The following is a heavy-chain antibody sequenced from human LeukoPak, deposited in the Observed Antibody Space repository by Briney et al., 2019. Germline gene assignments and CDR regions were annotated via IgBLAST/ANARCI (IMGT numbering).Heavy chain of an antibody. V-gene: IGHV1-2*02. D-gene: IGHD6-6*01. CDR2: INPNSGGT. Sequence: ASVKVSCKASGYTFTGYYMHWVRQAPGQGLGWMGWINPNSGGTNYAQKFQGRVTMTRDTSISTAYMELSRLRSDDTAVYYCASFSEAARGAFDIWGQGTMVTVSS. J-gene: IGHJ3*02. CDR1: GYTFTGYY. CDR3: ASFSEAARGAFDI.